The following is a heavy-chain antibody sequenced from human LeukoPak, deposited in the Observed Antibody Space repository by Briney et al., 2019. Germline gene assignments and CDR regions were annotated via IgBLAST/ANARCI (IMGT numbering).Heavy chain of an antibody. V-gene: IGHV3-7*01. J-gene: IGHJ4*02. Sequence: GGSLRLSCAASGFTFSSYWMSWVRQAPGKGLEWVANIKQDGSEKYYVDSVKGRFTISRDNAKNSLYLKMNSLRAEDTAVYYCARDRYGGKSPIDYWGQGTLVTVSS. CDR2: IKQDGSEK. CDR1: GFTFSSYW. CDR3: ARDRYGGKSPIDY. D-gene: IGHD4-23*01.